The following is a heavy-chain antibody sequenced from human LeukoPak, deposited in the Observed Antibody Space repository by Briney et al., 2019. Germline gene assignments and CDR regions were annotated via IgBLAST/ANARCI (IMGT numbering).Heavy chain of an antibody. CDR3: ARDRYSSSWFDI. J-gene: IGHJ3*02. V-gene: IGHV3-23*01. Sequence: PGGSLRLSCAASGFTFSNYAMSWVRQAPGKGLEWVSTISSSGPTTYYADSVKGRFTISRDIFKNTLPLQMNSLRADDTAVYYCARDRYSSSWFDIWGQGTKVTVSS. CDR2: ISSSGPTT. CDR1: GFTFSNYA. D-gene: IGHD6-13*01.